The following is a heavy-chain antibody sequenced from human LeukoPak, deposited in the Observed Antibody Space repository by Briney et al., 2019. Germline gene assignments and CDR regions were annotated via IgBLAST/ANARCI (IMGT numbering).Heavy chain of an antibody. V-gene: IGHV1-2*02. D-gene: IGHD3-3*01. J-gene: IGHJ3*01. CDR1: GYIFTGYY. CDR3: ARDMDDFWSGYPV. Sequence: ASVKVSCKASGYIFTGYYMHWVRQAPGQGLEWMGWINPDSGDTNYAQKFQGRVTMTRDTSISTAYMELSRLTSDDTAVYYCARDMDDFWSGYPVWGQGTKVTVSS. CDR2: INPDSGDT.